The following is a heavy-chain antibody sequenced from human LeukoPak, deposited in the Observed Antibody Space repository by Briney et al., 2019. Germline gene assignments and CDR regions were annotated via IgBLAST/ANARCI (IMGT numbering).Heavy chain of an antibody. CDR2: ISAYNGNT. J-gene: IGHJ4*02. D-gene: IGHD2-15*01. CDR1: GYTFTSYG. CDR3: ARGLRVVIGGSPPWYYFDY. Sequence: GASVKVSCKASGYTFTSYGISWVRQAPGQGLEWMGWISAYNGNTNYAQKLQGRVTMTTDTSTSTAYMELRSLRSEDTAVYYCARGLRVVIGGSPPWYYFDYWGQGSLVTVSS. V-gene: IGHV1-18*01.